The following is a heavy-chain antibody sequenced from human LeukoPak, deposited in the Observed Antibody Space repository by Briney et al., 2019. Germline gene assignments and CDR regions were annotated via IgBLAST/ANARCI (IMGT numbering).Heavy chain of an antibody. Sequence: GGSLRLSCAASGFTFSNYAMNWVRQAPGKGLEWVSSISSSSSYICYADSVKGRFTISRDNAKNSLYLQMNSLRAEDTAVYYCARDAPPPFWSGYFDYWGQGTLVTVSS. J-gene: IGHJ4*02. CDR1: GFTFSNYA. D-gene: IGHD3-3*01. CDR3: ARDAPPPFWSGYFDY. V-gene: IGHV3-21*01. CDR2: ISSSSSYI.